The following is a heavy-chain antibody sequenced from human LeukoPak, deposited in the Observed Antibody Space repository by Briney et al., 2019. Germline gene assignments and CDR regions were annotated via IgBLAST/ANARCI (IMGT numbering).Heavy chain of an antibody. CDR3: ARDATSGPIDY. V-gene: IGHV3-33*01. D-gene: IGHD1-26*01. CDR1: GFTFSSYG. J-gene: IGHJ4*02. CDR2: IWYDGSNK. Sequence: GGSLRLSCAASGFTFSSYGMHWVRQAPGKGLEWVAVIWYDGSNKYYADSVKGRFTISRDNSKNTLYLQMNSLRAGDAAVYYCARDATSGPIDYWGQGTLVTVSS.